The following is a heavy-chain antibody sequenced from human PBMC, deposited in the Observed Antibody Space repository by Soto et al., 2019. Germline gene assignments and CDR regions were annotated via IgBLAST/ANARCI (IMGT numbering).Heavy chain of an antibody. D-gene: IGHD3-10*01. CDR1: GFTFSNQA. CDR2: ISGGVTSI. Sequence: GGSLRLSCAASGFTFSNQAMSWVRQAPGKGLEWVSSISGGVTSIFYADSVKGRFTASRDNSKNTLYLQMNSLRAEDTAMYYCAKDRGRWAFDCWGQGTLVTVSS. V-gene: IGHV3-23*01. CDR3: AKDRGRWAFDC. J-gene: IGHJ4*02.